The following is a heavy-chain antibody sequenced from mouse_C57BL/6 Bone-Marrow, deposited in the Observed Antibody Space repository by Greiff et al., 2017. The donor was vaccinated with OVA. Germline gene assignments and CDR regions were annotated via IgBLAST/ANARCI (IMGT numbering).Heavy chain of an antibody. CDR1: GFTFSDYY. CDR2: ISNGGGST. J-gene: IGHJ3*01. D-gene: IGHD1-1*01. CDR3: ARQEGIYYYDGFAY. V-gene: IGHV5-12*01. Sequence: EVQVVESGGGLVQPGGSLKLSCAASGFTFSDYYMYWVRQTPEKRLEWVGYISNGGGSTNYPDTVKSRFTISIDNAKSTLYLYMRRLKSEDTAMYYCARQEGIYYYDGFAYWGQGTLVTVSA.